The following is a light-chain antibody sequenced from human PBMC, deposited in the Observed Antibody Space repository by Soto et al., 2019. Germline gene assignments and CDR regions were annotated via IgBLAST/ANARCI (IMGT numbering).Light chain of an antibody. CDR2: EVS. CDR3: SSYAGSNSSV. Sequence: QPALTQPPSASGSPGQSVTISCTGTSSDVGGYNYVSWYQQHPGKAPKLMIYEVSKRPSGVPDRFSGSKSGNTASLTVSGLQAEDEADYYCSSYAGSNSSVFGTGPKVTVL. CDR1: SSDVGGYNY. J-gene: IGLJ1*01. V-gene: IGLV2-8*01.